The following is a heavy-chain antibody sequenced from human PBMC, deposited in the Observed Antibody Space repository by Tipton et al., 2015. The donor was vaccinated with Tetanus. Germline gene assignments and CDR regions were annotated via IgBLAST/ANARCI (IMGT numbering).Heavy chain of an antibody. J-gene: IGHJ3*02. V-gene: IGHV4-31*03. D-gene: IGHD3-16*01. CDR3: ARGGRLGEADEAFDI. CDR2: IYYSGST. CDR1: GGSISSGGYY. Sequence: TLSLTCTVSGGSISSGGYYWSWIRQHPGKGLEWIGYIYYSGSTYYNPSLKSRVTISVDTSKNQFSLKLSSVTAADAAVYYCARGGRLGEADEAFDIWGQGTMVTVSS.